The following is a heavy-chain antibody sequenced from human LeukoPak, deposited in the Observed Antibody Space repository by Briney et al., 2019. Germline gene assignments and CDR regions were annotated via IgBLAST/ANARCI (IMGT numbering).Heavy chain of an antibody. CDR3: ARGSIAARSYYYYMDV. CDR2: IIPIFGTE. Sequence: ASVKVSCKASGGTFNSCAISWVRQAPGQGLEWMGGIIPIFGTENYAQKFQGRVTITTEESTSTAYMELSTLRSEHTAVYYCARGSIAARSYYYYMDVWGKGTTVTVSS. J-gene: IGHJ6*03. CDR1: GGTFNSCA. V-gene: IGHV1-69*05. D-gene: IGHD6-6*01.